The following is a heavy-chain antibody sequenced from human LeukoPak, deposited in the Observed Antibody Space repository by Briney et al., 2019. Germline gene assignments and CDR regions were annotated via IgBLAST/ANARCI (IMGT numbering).Heavy chain of an antibody. J-gene: IGHJ4*02. V-gene: IGHV3-30*03. CDR2: ISYDGSNK. Sequence: GGSLRLSCAASGFTFSSYGMHWVRQAPGKGLEWVAVISYDGSNKYYADSVKGRFTISRDNSKNTLYLQMNSLRAEDTAVYYCARGALEYSYGWGYWGQGTLVTVSS. CDR3: ARGALEYSYGWGY. D-gene: IGHD5-18*01. CDR1: GFTFSSYG.